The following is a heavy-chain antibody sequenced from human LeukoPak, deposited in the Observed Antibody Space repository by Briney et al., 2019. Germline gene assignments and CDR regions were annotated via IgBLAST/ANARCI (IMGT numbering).Heavy chain of an antibody. V-gene: IGHV1-2*02. J-gene: IGHJ4*02. CDR1: GYTFTGYY. CDR2: INPKSGGA. CDR3: AREYILTAYYGDY. D-gene: IGHD3-9*01. Sequence: ASVKVSCKASGYTFTGYYMHWVRQAPGHGLEWMGWINPKSGGANYAQKFQGRVTMTWDTSISTAYMELSRLRSDDTAVYYCAREYILTAYYGDYWGQGTLVTVSS.